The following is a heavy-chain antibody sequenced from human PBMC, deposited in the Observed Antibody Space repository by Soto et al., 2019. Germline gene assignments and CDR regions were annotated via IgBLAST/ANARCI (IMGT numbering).Heavy chain of an antibody. J-gene: IGHJ6*03. D-gene: IGHD4-17*01. CDR1: GGSFSGYY. CDR3: ARTTAATVTTYYYYYMDV. CDR2: INHSGST. V-gene: IGHV4-34*01. Sequence: SETLSLTCAVYGGSFSGYYWSWIRQPPGKGLEWIGEINHSGSTNYNPSLKSRVTISVDTSKNQFSLKLSSVTAADTAVYYCARTTAATVTTYYYYYMDVWGKGTTVTVSS.